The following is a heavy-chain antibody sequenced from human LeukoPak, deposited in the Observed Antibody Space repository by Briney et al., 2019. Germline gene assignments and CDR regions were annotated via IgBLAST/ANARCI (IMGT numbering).Heavy chain of an antibody. CDR1: GFTFSSYA. D-gene: IGHD3-16*01. CDR2: ISGSGGST. V-gene: IGHV3-23*01. J-gene: IGHJ4*02. CDR3: ARVGGAMGLMVDY. Sequence: GGSLRLSCAASGFTFSSYAMSWVRQAPGKGLEWVSAISGSGGSTYYADSVKGRFTISRDNAKNSLYLQMNSLRAEDTAVYYCARVGGAMGLMVDYWGQGTLVTVSS.